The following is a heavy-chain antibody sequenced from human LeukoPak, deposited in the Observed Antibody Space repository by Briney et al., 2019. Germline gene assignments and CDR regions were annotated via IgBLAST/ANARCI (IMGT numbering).Heavy chain of an antibody. Sequence: PGVSLRLSCAASGFTFSSYAMSWVRQAPGKGLEWVSAISGSGGSTYYADSVKGRFTISRDNAKNSLYLQMDSLRDEDTAVYYCATDGDYSGWFDPWGQGTLVTVSS. D-gene: IGHD4-17*01. CDR3: ATDGDYSGWFDP. V-gene: IGHV3-23*01. J-gene: IGHJ5*02. CDR1: GFTFSSYA. CDR2: ISGSGGST.